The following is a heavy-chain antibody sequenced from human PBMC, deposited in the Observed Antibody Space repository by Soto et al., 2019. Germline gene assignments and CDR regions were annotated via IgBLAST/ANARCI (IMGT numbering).Heavy chain of an antibody. J-gene: IGHJ6*02. D-gene: IGHD4-17*01. CDR3: ARDKYYGDYISNYYYYGMDV. CDR2: ISSSSSYI. V-gene: IGHV3-21*01. Sequence: GSLRLSCAASGFTFSSYSMNWVRQAPGKGLEWVSSISSSSSYIYYADSVKGRFTISRDNAKNSLYLQMNSLGAEDTAVYYCARDKYYGDYISNYYYYGMDVWGQGTTVTVSS. CDR1: GFTFSSYS.